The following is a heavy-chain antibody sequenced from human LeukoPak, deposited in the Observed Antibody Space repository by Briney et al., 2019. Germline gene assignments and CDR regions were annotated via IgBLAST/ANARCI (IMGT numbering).Heavy chain of an antibody. CDR2: IFYSGST. CDR3: ARDPNYGDYVSFDY. D-gene: IGHD4-17*01. V-gene: IGHV4-59*01. CDR1: GGSISSYY. J-gene: IGHJ4*02. Sequence: SETLSLTCTVSGGSISSYYWSWIRQPPGKGLEWIGYIFYSGSTNYNPSLRSRVTISVDTSKNQFSLELSSVTAADTAVYYCARDPNYGDYVSFDYWGQGTLVTVSS.